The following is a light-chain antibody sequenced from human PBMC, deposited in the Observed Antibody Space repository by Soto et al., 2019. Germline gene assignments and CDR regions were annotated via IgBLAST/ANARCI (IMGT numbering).Light chain of an antibody. CDR3: QQYNNWPPVT. V-gene: IGKV3D-15*03. CDR2: GAA. J-gene: IGKJ3*01. Sequence: EVVLTQSPGTLSLSPGDRATLPCGVSHSVTSKLVGYQQQPGQAPRLLLIGAANRATGVVDRCCSGGAWATDSTLIISMVQADYVVYYCQQYNNWPPVTFGPGTKVDIK. CDR1: HSVTSK.